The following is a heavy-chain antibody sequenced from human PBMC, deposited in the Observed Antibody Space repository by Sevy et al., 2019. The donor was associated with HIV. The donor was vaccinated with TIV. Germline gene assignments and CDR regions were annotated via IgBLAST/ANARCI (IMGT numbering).Heavy chain of an antibody. D-gene: IGHD3-10*01. Sequence: SETLSLTCTVSGGSISSSSYYWGWIRQPPGKGLEWTGSIYYSGSTYYNPSLKSRVTISVDTSKNQFSLKLSSVTAADTAVYYCARHPKGLYYYGSGTQGFGYWGQGTLVTVSS. CDR1: GGSISSSSYY. V-gene: IGHV4-39*01. CDR3: ARHPKGLYYYGSGTQGFGY. CDR2: IYYSGST. J-gene: IGHJ4*02.